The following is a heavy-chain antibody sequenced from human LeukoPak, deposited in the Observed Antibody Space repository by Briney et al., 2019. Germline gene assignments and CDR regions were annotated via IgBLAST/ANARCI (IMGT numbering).Heavy chain of an antibody. CDR1: GGSISSSSYY. V-gene: IGHV4-39*01. CDR3: ARGYFDWLPIPIDY. J-gene: IGHJ4*02. Sequence: SETLSLTCTVSGGSISSSSYYWGWIRQPPGKGLEWIGSIYYSGSTYYNPSLKSRVTISVDTSKNQFSLKLSSVTAADTAVYYCARGYFDWLPIPIDYWGQGTLVTVSS. D-gene: IGHD3-9*01. CDR2: IYYSGST.